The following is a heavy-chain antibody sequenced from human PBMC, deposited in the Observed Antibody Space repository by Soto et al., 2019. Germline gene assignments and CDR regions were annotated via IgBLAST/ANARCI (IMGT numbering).Heavy chain of an antibody. CDR1: GFTFSRYA. V-gene: IGHV3-23*01. J-gene: IGHJ5*02. Sequence: EVQLLESGGGAVQPGGSLRLSCAASGFTFSRYAMHWVRRPPGKGLEWVSSISGSGGNAYYADSVKGRFSISRDSLVNTLYLQMNGMRAEDTAVYYCAKGRGDSWSFDHWGQGTLVTVSP. CDR3: AKGRGDSWSFDH. D-gene: IGHD2-15*01. CDR2: ISGSGGNA.